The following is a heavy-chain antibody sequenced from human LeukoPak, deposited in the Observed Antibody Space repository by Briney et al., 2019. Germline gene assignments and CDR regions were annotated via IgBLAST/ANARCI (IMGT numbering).Heavy chain of an antibody. CDR1: GGTFSSYA. V-gene: IGHV1-69*13. CDR2: LIPIFGTA. D-gene: IGHD5-18*01. J-gene: IGHJ6*02. CDR3: ARVQADGYSYGDYYYYYGMDV. Sequence: ASVKVSCKASGGTFSSYAISWVRQAPGQGLEWMGGLIPIFGTANYAQKFQGRVTITADESTSTAYMELSSLRSEDTAVYYCARVQADGYSYGDYYYYYGMDVWGQGTTVTVSS.